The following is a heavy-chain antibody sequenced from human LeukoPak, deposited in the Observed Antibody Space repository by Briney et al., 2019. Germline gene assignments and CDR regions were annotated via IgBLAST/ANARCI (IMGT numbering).Heavy chain of an antibody. CDR2: IYSGGST. CDR1: GFTVSSNY. CDR3: ARDERDGYNFGR. V-gene: IGHV3-66*01. Sequence: GGSLRLSCAASGFTVSSNYMSWVRQAPGKGLEWVSVIYSGGSTHYADSVKGRFTISRDNSKNTLYLQMNSLRAEDTAVYYCARDERDGYNFGRWGQGTLVTVSS. D-gene: IGHD5-24*01. J-gene: IGHJ4*02.